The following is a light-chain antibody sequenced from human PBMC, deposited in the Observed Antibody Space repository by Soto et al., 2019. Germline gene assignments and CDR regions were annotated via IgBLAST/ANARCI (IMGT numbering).Light chain of an antibody. V-gene: IGKV3-20*01. CDR1: QSVSSSY. CDR2: GAS. J-gene: IGKJ1*01. CDR3: QQYGSSPPT. Sequence: EIVLTQSPGTLSLSPGERATLSCRASQSVSSSYLAWYQQKPGQAPRLLIYGASSRATGIPDRFSGSGSGTDFTLTLSRLEPEDFAVYYCQQYGSSPPTFGPGTKVEIK.